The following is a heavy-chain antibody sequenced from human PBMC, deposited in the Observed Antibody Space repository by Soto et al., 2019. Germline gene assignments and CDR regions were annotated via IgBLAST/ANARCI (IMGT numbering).Heavy chain of an antibody. J-gene: IGHJ6*02. CDR3: ARVGSSCHSGGCYYYYVLGV. CDR2: IYYSGST. CDR1: GDSVGNGPYY. V-gene: IGHV4-61*01. D-gene: IGHD1-26*01. Sequence: QVRLQESGPGLVKPSETLSLSCLVSGDSVGNGPYYWSWIRQSPGEGLEWIAYIYYSGSTNVNPSLASRVNISIDMSKNQFFLELRSVTAADAAVYFCARVGSSCHSGGCYYYYVLGVWCQGTTVAISS.